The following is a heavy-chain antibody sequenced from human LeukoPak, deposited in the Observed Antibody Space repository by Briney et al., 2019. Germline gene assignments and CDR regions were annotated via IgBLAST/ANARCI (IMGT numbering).Heavy chain of an antibody. CDR1: GFTFATYG. D-gene: IGHD3-3*02. V-gene: IGHV3-23*01. CDR2: ISGSAGST. J-gene: IGHJ4*02. CDR3: ARVSSDY. Sequence: GGSLRLSCAVSGFTFATYGMSWVRQAPGKGLEWVSTISGSAGSTYYADSVKGRFTISRDNSKNTLYLQMSSLRADDAAIYFCARVSSDYWGQGTLVTVSS.